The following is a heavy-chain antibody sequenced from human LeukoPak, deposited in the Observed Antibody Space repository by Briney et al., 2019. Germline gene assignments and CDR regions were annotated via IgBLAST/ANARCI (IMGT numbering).Heavy chain of an antibody. Sequence: PGGSLRLSCAASGFTFNNYAMSWVRQAPGKGLEWVSGVSGSGGRTNYVDSVKGRFTISRVNSKNTVHLQLESLRVEDTAVYYCAKGSRYNSGLLHYMDVWGKGTTVTVSS. J-gene: IGHJ6*03. CDR3: AKGSRYNSGLLHYMDV. CDR1: GFTFNNYA. D-gene: IGHD5-12*01. CDR2: VSGSGGRT. V-gene: IGHV3-23*01.